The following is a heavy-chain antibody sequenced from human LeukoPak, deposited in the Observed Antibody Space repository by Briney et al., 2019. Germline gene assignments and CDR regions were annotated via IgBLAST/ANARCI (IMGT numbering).Heavy chain of an antibody. CDR3: AKPDGYGLVGI. J-gene: IGHJ3*02. CDR2: IYSSGST. V-gene: IGHV4-39*07. CDR1: GASISSGSNY. D-gene: IGHD3-10*01. Sequence: SGTLSLTCSVSGASISSGSNYWGWLRQPPGTALEWIGSIYSSGSTYYNPSLKSRVIIIIDRCKNHFSLPLSSLTAADTAVYYCAKPDGYGLVGIWGQGTMVTVSS.